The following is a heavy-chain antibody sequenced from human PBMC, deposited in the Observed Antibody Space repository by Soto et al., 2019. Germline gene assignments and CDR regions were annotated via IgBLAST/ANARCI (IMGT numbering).Heavy chain of an antibody. CDR2: IIPIFGTA. CDR1: GGTFSSYA. Sequence: QVQLVQSGAEVKKPGSSVKVSCKASGGTFSSYAISWVRQAPGQGLEWMGGIIPIFGTANYAQKFQGRVTITADESTRTAYMELSRVRSEDTAVYYCARDKDSGSYLRGAFDIWGQGTMVTVSS. J-gene: IGHJ3*02. D-gene: IGHD1-26*01. CDR3: ARDKDSGSYLRGAFDI. V-gene: IGHV1-69*12.